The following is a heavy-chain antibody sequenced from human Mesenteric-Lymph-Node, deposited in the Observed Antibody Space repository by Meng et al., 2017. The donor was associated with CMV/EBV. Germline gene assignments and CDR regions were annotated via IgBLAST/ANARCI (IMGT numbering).Heavy chain of an antibody. CDR1: GASVSSISYF. CDR3: TGSSPDYGDFASFDF. D-gene: IGHD4-17*01. CDR2: TYYSGET. V-gene: IGHV4-39*07. J-gene: IGHJ4*02. Sequence: GSLRLSCTVSGASVSSISYFWGWIRQPPGKGLEWIGSTYYSGETFYNPSLKSRATMSVDTSKNQLSLELTSVTVADTAVYYCTGSSPDYGDFASFDFWGRGTLVTVSS.